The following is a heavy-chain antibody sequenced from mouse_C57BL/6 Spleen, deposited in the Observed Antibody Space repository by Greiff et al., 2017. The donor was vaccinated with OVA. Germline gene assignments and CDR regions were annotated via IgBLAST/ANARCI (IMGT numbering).Heavy chain of an antibody. D-gene: IGHD1-1*01. V-gene: IGHV1-15*01. CDR2: IDPETGGT. CDR3: TRITTVVADY. CDR1: CYTFTDYE. Sequence: VQLQQSGAELVRPGASVTLSCKASCYTFTDYEMHWVKQTPVHGLEWIGAIDPETGGTAYNQKFKGKAILTADKSSSTAHMELRSLTSEDSAVYYCTRITTVVADYWGQGTTLTASS. J-gene: IGHJ2*01.